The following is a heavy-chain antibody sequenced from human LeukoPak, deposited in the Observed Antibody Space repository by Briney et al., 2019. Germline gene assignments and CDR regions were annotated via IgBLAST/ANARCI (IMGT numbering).Heavy chain of an antibody. CDR3: ARDQAATNTQVRFCLD. CDR1: GYTFTSYG. J-gene: IGHJ4*02. D-gene: IGHD3-9*01. Sequence: GASVKVSCKASGYTFTSYGISWVRQAPGQGLEWMGWISAYNGNTNYAQKLQGRVTMTTDTSTSTAYMELRSLRSDDRAVYYCARDQAATNTQVRFCLDWGQGTLVTVSS. V-gene: IGHV1-18*01. CDR2: ISAYNGNT.